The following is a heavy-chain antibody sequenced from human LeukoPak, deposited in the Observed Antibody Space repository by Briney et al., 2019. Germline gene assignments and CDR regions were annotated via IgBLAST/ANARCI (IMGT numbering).Heavy chain of an antibody. Sequence: GESLKISCKGSGYSFTNYWISWVRQMPGKGLEWMGRIDPRDSYTKYSPSFEGHVTISVDKSISSAFLQWNSLKASDTAIYYCATGASKETTDFANYWGQGTQVAVSS. J-gene: IGHJ1*01. V-gene: IGHV5-10-1*01. D-gene: IGHD4-17*01. CDR3: ATGASKETTDFANY. CDR2: IDPRDSYT. CDR1: GYSFTNYW.